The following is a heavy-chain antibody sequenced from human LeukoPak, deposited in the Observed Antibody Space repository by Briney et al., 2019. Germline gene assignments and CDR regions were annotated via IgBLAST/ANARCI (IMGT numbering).Heavy chain of an antibody. J-gene: IGHJ6*03. CDR3: ARDRGSSSSRVLGWYYYYMDV. V-gene: IGHV4-59*11. D-gene: IGHD6-6*01. CDR2: IYNSGST. Sequence: SETLSLTCTVSGGSISSHYWSWIRQPPGKELEWIGYIYNSGSTNYNPSLKSRVTISVDTSKNQFSLKLSSVTAADTAVYYCARDRGSSSSRVLGWYYYYMDVWGKGTTVTVSS. CDR1: GGSISSHY.